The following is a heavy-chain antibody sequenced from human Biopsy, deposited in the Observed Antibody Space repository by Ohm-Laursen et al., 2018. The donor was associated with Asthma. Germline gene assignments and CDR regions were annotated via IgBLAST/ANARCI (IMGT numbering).Heavy chain of an antibody. J-gene: IGHJ4*02. V-gene: IGHV3-30*03. D-gene: IGHD6-6*01. Sequence: SLRLSCAASGRHFGSYNMHWARQTPGKGLEWVAVISFDGTNKYYADSVKGRFTISRDNSKNTLYLQMNSLRAEDTAVYYCARAISSSWWAVEYWGQGTLVTVFS. CDR1: GRHFGSYN. CDR2: ISFDGTNK. CDR3: ARAISSSWWAVEY.